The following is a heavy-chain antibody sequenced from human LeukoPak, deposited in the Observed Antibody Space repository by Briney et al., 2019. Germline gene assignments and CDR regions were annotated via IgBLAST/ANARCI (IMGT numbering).Heavy chain of an antibody. Sequence: ASVKVSCKASGYTFTSNYIHWVRQAPGQGLEWMGMIYPRDGSTSYAQKFQGRVTVTRDTSTSTVHVELSGLRSEDTAVYHCARDQEGFDYWGQGTLVTVSS. CDR3: ARDQEGFDY. J-gene: IGHJ4*02. CDR1: GYTFTSNY. V-gene: IGHV1-46*01. CDR2: IYPRDGST.